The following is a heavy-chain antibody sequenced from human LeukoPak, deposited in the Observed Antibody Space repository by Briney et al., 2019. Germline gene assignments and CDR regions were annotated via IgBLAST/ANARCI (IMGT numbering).Heavy chain of an antibody. V-gene: IGHV3-49*04. CDR3: TRDHPTTVTSRYYFCGMDV. CDR1: GFTFGDYA. CDR2: IRSKAYGGTT. Sequence: PGGSLRLSCTASGFTFGDYAMSWVRQAPGKGLEWVGFIRSKAYGGTTEYAASVKGRFTISRDDSKSIAYLQMNSLKTEDTAVYYCTRDHPTTVTSRYYFCGMDVWGQGTTVTVSS. D-gene: IGHD4-17*01. J-gene: IGHJ6*02.